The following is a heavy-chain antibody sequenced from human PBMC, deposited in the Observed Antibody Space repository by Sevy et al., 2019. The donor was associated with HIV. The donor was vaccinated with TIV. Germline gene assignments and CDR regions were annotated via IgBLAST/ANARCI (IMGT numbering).Heavy chain of an antibody. CDR3: ARDFEVNNWRVVGAFDM. CDR2: ISDDSRYI. Sequence: GGSLRLSCAASGFTFRTYSMNWVRQAPGKGLEWLSSISDDSRYIYYSDSVKGRFTISRANAKNLLFLQMNNLRVEDTAIYYCARDFEVNNWRVVGAFDMWGLGTLVTVSS. CDR1: GFTFRTYS. D-gene: IGHD3-3*01. V-gene: IGHV3-21*04. J-gene: IGHJ3*02.